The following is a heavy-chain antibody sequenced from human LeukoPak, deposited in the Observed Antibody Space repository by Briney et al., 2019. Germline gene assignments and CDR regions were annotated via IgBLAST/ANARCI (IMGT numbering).Heavy chain of an antibody. D-gene: IGHD2-15*01. CDR1: GFTVSSNY. V-gene: IGHV3-53*05. CDR3: ARGHENRYCSGGSCYFPTGDY. J-gene: IGHJ4*02. Sequence: GGSLRLSCAASGFTVSSNYMTWVRQAPGKGLEWVSVIYSGGSTYYADSVKGRFTVSRDNSKNTLYLQINSLRTEDTAVYYCARGHENRYCSGGSCYFPTGDYWGQGTLVTVSS. CDR2: IYSGGST.